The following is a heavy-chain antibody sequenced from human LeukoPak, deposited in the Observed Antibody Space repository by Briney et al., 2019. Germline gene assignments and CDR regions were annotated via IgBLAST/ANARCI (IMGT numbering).Heavy chain of an antibody. CDR1: GFTFSSYW. Sequence: GGSLRLSCAASGFTFSSYWMSWVRQAPGKGLEWVANIKQDGSEKYYVDSVKGRFTISKDNAKNSLYLQMNSLRAEDTAVYYRAREGYCSSTSCLDAFDIWGQGTMVTVSS. CDR3: AREGYCSSTSCLDAFDI. D-gene: IGHD2-2*01. CDR2: IKQDGSEK. J-gene: IGHJ3*02. V-gene: IGHV3-7*01.